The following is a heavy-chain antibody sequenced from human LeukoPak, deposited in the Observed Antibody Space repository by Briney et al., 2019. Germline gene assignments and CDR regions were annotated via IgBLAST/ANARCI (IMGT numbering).Heavy chain of an antibody. Sequence: ASVKVSCKASGYTLTSYDINWVRQATGQGLEWMGWMNPNSGNTGYAQKFQGRVTMTRNTSISTAYMELSSLRSEDTAVYYCARLSSSWYGNWFDPWGQGTLVTVSS. CDR2: MNPNSGNT. D-gene: IGHD6-13*01. V-gene: IGHV1-8*01. CDR3: ARLSSSWYGNWFDP. CDR1: GYTLTSYD. J-gene: IGHJ5*02.